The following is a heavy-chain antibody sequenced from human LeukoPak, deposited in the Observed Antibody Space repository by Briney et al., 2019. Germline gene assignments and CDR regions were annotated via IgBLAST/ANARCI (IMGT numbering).Heavy chain of an antibody. J-gene: IGHJ4*02. CDR3: ARGTVAGTVFDY. V-gene: IGHV4-34*01. Sequence: SETLSLTCAVSGGSFGGYYWSWIRQPPGKGLEWIGEINHSGSTNYNPSLKSRVTISVDTSKNQFSLKLSSVTAADTAVYYCARGTVAGTVFDYWGQGTLVTVSS. CDR1: GGSFGGYY. CDR2: INHSGST. D-gene: IGHD6-19*01.